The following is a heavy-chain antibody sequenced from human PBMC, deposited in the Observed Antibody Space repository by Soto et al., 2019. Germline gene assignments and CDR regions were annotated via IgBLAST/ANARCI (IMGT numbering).Heavy chain of an antibody. Sequence: GESLKISCTGSGYSFSTYWIAWVRQMPGKGLEWMGIIYPGDSDTRYSPSFQGQVTISADTSTKTAYLQWSSLKASDTAIYYCARLPQFLCFGVLTSRAYCFNYWGPGTLVTVSS. J-gene: IGHJ4*02. CDR2: IYPGDSDT. CDR3: ARLPQFLCFGVLTSRAYCFNY. CDR1: GYSFSTYW. V-gene: IGHV5-51*01. D-gene: IGHD3-10*01.